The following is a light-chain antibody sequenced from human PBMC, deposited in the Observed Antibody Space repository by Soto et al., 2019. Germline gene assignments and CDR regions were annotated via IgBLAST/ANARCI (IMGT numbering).Light chain of an antibody. Sequence: DIQMTQSPSTLSASVGDRVTITCRASQSISTCLAWFQQKPGKAPDLLISDVSKLERGVASRFSGSGSGTEFTLTISSMQPDDLATYYCQQYHGFSRTFGQGTKVDIK. CDR1: QSISTC. V-gene: IGKV1-5*01. CDR3: QQYHGFSRT. J-gene: IGKJ1*01. CDR2: DVS.